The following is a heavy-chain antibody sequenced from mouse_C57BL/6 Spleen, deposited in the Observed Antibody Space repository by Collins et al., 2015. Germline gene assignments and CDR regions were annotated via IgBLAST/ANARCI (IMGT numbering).Heavy chain of an antibody. J-gene: IGHJ4*01. D-gene: IGHD2-14*01. CDR2: IWSGGST. CDR3: ARNWGTTGYYAMDY. CDR1: GFSLTSYG. Sequence: VQLKQSGPGLVQPSQSLSITCTVSGFSLTSYGVHWVRQSPGKGLEWLGVIWSGGSTDYNAAFISRLSISKDNSKSQVFFKMNSLQADDTAIYYCARNWGTTGYYAMDYWGQGTSVTVSS. V-gene: IGHV2-4-1*01.